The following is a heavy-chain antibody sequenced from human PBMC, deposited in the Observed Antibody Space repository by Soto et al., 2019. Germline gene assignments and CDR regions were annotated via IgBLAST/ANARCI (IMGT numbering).Heavy chain of an antibody. CDR3: ARPCSASTCYAAFDT. V-gene: IGHV1-3*01. D-gene: IGHD2-2*01. CDR1: GYTFTGYD. Sequence: ASVKVSCKASGYTFTGYDIHWVRQGPGQGPEWMGRISAGNGNTKYSRKFQDRLIITRDTSLNSVFMELSSLRSEDTAVYFCARPCSASTCYAAFDTWGQGTLVTVSS. J-gene: IGHJ5*02. CDR2: ISAGNGNT.